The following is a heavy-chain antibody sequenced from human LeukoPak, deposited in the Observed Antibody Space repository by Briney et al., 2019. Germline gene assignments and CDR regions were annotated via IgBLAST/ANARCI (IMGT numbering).Heavy chain of an antibody. CDR1: GFTFSSYG. CDR2: ISYDGSNK. Sequence: GGSLRLSCAASGFTFSSYGMHWVRRAPGKGLEWVAVISYDGSNKYYADSVKGRFTISRDNSKNTLYLQMNSLRAEDTAVYYCAKDLLQWLVQGAFDIWGQGTMVTVSS. J-gene: IGHJ3*02. D-gene: IGHD6-19*01. CDR3: AKDLLQWLVQGAFDI. V-gene: IGHV3-30*18.